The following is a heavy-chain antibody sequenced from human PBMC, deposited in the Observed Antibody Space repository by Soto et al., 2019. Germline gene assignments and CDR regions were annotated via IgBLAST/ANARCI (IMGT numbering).Heavy chain of an antibody. D-gene: IGHD2-21*02. Sequence: SVKVSCKVSGGTFSSYAISWVRQAPGQGLEWMGGIIPIFGTANYAQKFQGRVTITADESTSTAYMELSSLRSEDTAVYYCVVTATPDDAFDIWGQGTMVTVS. CDR1: GGTFSSYA. J-gene: IGHJ3*02. V-gene: IGHV1-69*13. CDR3: VVTATPDDAFDI. CDR2: IIPIFGTA.